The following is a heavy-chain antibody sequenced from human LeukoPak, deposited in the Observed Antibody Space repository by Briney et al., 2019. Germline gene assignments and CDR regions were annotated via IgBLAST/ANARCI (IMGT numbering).Heavy chain of an antibody. Sequence: PGGSLRLSCAASRFSFNTYWMHWVRQAPGMGLVWVSRINSDGSSTSYADSVKGRFTISRDNAKNTLYLQMNNLRAEDTAVYYCVRERYYFDHWGQGTLVTVSS. CDR3: VRERYYFDH. J-gene: IGHJ4*02. CDR1: RFSFNTYW. V-gene: IGHV3-74*01. D-gene: IGHD5-24*01. CDR2: INSDGSST.